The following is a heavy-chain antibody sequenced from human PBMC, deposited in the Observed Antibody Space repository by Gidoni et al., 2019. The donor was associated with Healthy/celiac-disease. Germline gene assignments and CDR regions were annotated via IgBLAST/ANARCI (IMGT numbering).Heavy chain of an antibody. CDR1: GFSSSSYS. CDR3: ARMMAAAGIATIDY. D-gene: IGHD6-13*01. V-gene: IGHV3-21*01. CDR2: ISSSSSYI. Sequence: EVQLLESGRFLVKPGWSLRLPCAASGFSSSSYSMNWVRQAPGKGLEWVSSISSSSSYIYYADSVKGRFTISRDNAKNSLYLQMNSLRAEDTAVYYCARMMAAAGIATIDYWGQGTLVTVSS. J-gene: IGHJ4*02.